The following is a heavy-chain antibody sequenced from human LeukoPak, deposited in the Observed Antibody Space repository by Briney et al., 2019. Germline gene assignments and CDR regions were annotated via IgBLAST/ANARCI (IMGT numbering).Heavy chain of an antibody. D-gene: IGHD6-6*01. J-gene: IGHJ6*02. CDR1: GYTFTSYA. CDR3: ARGRPFYYYYYGMDV. V-gene: IGHV7-4-1*02. Sequence: ASVTVSCTASGYTFTSYAMNWVRQAPGQGLEWMGWINTNTGNPTYAQGFTGRFVFSLDTSVSTAYLQISSLKAEDTAVYYCARGRPFYYYYYGMDVWGQGTTVTVSS. CDR2: INTNTGNP.